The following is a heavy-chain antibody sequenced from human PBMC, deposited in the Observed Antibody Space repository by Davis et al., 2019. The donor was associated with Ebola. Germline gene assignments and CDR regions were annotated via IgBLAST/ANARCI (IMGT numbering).Heavy chain of an antibody. Sequence: AASVQVSCKASGYTFTCCEINWVRQATGQGLEWMGWMNPKSGNTGYAQKFQGRVTMTRNTSISTAYMELSSLVSEDTAVYYCARVYCSGGRCSIYYWGQGTLVTVSS. CDR3: ARVYCSGGRCSIYY. J-gene: IGHJ4*02. V-gene: IGHV1-8*01. D-gene: IGHD2-15*01. CDR2: MNPKSGNT. CDR1: GYTFTCCE.